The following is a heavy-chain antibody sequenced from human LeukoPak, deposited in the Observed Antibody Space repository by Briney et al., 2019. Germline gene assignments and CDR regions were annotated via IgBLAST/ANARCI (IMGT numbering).Heavy chain of an antibody. CDR3: AGVYYDFWSGDDAFDI. V-gene: IGHV3-21*01. Sequence: AGGSLRLSCAASGFTFSSYSMNWVRQAPGKWLEWVSSISSSSSYIYYADSVKGRFTISRDNAKNSLYLQMNSLRAEDTAVYYCAGVYYDFWSGDDAFDIWGQGTMVTVSS. CDR1: GFTFSSYS. D-gene: IGHD3-3*01. CDR2: ISSSSSYI. J-gene: IGHJ3*02.